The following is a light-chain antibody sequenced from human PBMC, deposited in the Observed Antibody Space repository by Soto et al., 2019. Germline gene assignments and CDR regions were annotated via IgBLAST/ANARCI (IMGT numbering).Light chain of an antibody. CDR1: QSVDSY. CDR3: QQYGSSRT. V-gene: IGKV3-20*01. J-gene: IGKJ1*01. CDR2: DAS. Sequence: EIMLTQAPGTLSLSPVYRATLSCRASQSVDSYLAWYQQKPGQAPRLLIYDASNRATDIPDRFSGSGSGTDFTLTISTLEPEDFALYYCQQYGSSRTFGQGTKVDIK.